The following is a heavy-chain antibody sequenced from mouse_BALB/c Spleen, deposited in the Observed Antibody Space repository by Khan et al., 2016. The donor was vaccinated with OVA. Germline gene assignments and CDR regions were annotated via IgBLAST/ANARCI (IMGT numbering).Heavy chain of an antibody. CDR3: ARSVTITTVVATDFDY. J-gene: IGHJ2*01. CDR1: GYSITSDYA. V-gene: IGHV3-2*02. Sequence: EVELVESGPGLVKPSQSLSLTCTVTGYSITSDYAWNWIRQFPGNKLEWMGYISYSGRTSYNPSRKSRISSTRDTSKNQIFLQLNSVTTEDTATYYCARSVTITTVVATDFDYWGQGTTPTVSS. D-gene: IGHD1-1*01. CDR2: ISYSGRT.